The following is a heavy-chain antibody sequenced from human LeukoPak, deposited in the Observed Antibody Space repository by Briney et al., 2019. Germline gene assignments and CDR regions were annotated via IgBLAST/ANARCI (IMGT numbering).Heavy chain of an antibody. V-gene: IGHV3-11*03. CDR2: ISDSSTYT. CDR1: GFTFSYYY. CDR3: ARSHIVVIPAAISGAFDI. Sequence: GGPLRLFCAASGFTFSYYYMTWIRQAPGKGLEWVSYISDSSTYTNYADSVKGRFTISRDNDKNSLFLQMNSLRAEDTAIYYCARSHIVVIPAAISGAFDIWGEGTMVTVSS. J-gene: IGHJ3*02. D-gene: IGHD2-2*01.